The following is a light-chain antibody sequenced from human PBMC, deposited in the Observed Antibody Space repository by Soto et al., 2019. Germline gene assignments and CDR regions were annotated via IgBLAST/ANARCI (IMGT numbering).Light chain of an antibody. V-gene: IGKV3-15*01. J-gene: IGKJ5*01. CDR2: GAS. CDR1: QSVSSN. CDR3: QQYHKWPIT. Sequence: EIVMTQSPAILSVSPGERATLSCRASQSVSSNFLGWYQQKPGQAPGLIIYGASTRATGIPVRFSGSGSGTEFTLTISSLQSEDFAIYYCQQYHKWPITFGQGKRLENK.